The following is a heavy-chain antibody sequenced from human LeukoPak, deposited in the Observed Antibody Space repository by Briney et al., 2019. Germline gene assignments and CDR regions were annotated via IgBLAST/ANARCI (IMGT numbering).Heavy chain of an antibody. J-gene: IGHJ4*02. Sequence: PGGSLRLSCAASGFSFGDYTMHWVRQAPGKGLEWVSLINLNGVSSYYADSVEGRFTISRDNSKNSLYLQMNSLRSEDTALYFCVKDEDWGFSDWGQGTLVTVSS. D-gene: IGHD7-27*01. CDR1: GFSFGDYT. CDR2: INLNGVSS. V-gene: IGHV3-43*01. CDR3: VKDEDWGFSD.